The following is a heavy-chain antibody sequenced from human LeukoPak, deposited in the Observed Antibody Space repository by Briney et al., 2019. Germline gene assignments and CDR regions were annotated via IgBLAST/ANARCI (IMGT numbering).Heavy chain of an antibody. D-gene: IGHD6-6*01. V-gene: IGHV3-23*01. Sequence: GGSLRLSCAASGFTFSTYAMTWVRQAPGKGLEGVSSFSGSFSSTYYADSVKGRFTISRDNSENTLYLQMNSLRAEDTAVYYCAKGGTVIARLIAADWGQGTLVTVSS. CDR3: AKGGTVIARLIAAD. CDR2: FSGSFSST. J-gene: IGHJ4*02. CDR1: GFTFSTYA.